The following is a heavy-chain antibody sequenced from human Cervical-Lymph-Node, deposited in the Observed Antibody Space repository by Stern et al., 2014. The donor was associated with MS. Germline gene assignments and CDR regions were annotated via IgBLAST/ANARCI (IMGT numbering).Heavy chain of an antibody. CDR3: VRRASVTKVPPHWFDP. V-gene: IGHV3-74*02. CDR2: INSDGSST. D-gene: IGHD4-11*01. Sequence: VQLVESGGGVVQPGGSLRLSCAASGFTFSSYWMHWVRQAPGKGLVWVSRINSDGSSTNYADSVKGRFTISRDNAKNTLYLQMNSLRAEDTAVYYCVRRASVTKVPPHWFDPWGQGTLVTVSS. J-gene: IGHJ5*02. CDR1: GFTFSSYW.